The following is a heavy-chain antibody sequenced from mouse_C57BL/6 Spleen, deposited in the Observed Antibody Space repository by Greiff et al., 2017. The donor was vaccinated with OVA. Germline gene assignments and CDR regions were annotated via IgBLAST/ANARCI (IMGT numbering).Heavy chain of an antibody. V-gene: IGHV5-16*01. D-gene: IGHD4-1*01. CDR2: INYDGSST. CDR1: GFTFSDYY. J-gene: IGHJ1*03. Sequence: EVKLVESEGGLVQPGRSMKLSCTASGFTFSDYYMAWVRQVPEKGLEWVANINYDGSSTYYLDSLKSRFIISRDNAKNILYLQMSSLKSEDTATYYCARDGRYFDVWGTGTTVTVSS. CDR3: ARDGRYFDV.